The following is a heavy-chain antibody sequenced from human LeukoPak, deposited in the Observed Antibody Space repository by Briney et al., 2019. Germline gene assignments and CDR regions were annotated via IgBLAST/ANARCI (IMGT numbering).Heavy chain of an antibody. Sequence: GGSLRLSXAASGFTFSSYAMSWVRQAPGKGLEWVSAISDSGGSTYYADSVKGRFTISRDNSKNTVYLQMNSLRAEDTAVYYCAKDRRGCSSTSCYYQFDYWGQGTLVTVSS. CDR1: GFTFSSYA. CDR2: ISDSGGST. J-gene: IGHJ4*02. D-gene: IGHD2-2*01. V-gene: IGHV3-23*01. CDR3: AKDRRGCSSTSCYYQFDY.